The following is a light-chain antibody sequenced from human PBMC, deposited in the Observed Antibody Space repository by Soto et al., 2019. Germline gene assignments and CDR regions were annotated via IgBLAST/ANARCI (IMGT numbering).Light chain of an antibody. CDR1: QSISSW. Sequence: DIQMTQSPSTLSASLGDRVTITCRASQSISSWVAWYQQKPGKAPKLLIHDASSLESGVPSRFSGSGSGTEFTLTISSLQPGDFAVYYCQHYKNWPPITFGQGTRLEIK. J-gene: IGKJ5*01. CDR2: DAS. V-gene: IGKV1-5*01. CDR3: QHYKNWPPIT.